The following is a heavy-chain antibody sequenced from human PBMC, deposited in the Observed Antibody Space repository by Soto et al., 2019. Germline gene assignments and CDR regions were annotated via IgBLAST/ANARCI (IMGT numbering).Heavy chain of an antibody. J-gene: IGHJ3*02. CDR1: GFTFSSYA. CDR2: ISGSGGST. V-gene: IGHV3-23*01. D-gene: IGHD3-16*01. Sequence: GESLKISCAASGFTFSSYAMSWVRQAPGKGLEWVSAISGSGGSTYYADSVKGRFTISRDNSKNTLYLQMNSLRAEDTAVYYCANLSPVGGGSNSDAFDIWGQGTMVTVSS. CDR3: ANLSPVGGGSNSDAFDI.